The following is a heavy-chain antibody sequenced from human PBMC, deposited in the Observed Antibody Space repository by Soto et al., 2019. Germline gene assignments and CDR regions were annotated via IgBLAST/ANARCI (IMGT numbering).Heavy chain of an antibody. CDR1: GFTFDDYA. Sequence: LRLSCAASGFTFDDYAMHWVRQAPGKGLEWVSGISWNSGSIGYADSVKGRFTISRDNAKNSLYLQMNSLRAEDTALYYCAKDIAARYSYYYMDVWGKGTTVTVSS. D-gene: IGHD6-6*01. CDR2: ISWNSGSI. CDR3: AKDIAARYSYYYMDV. J-gene: IGHJ6*03. V-gene: IGHV3-9*01.